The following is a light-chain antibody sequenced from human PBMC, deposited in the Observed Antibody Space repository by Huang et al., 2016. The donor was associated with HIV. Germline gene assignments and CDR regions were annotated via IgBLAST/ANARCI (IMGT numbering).Light chain of an antibody. Sequence: DIVMTQSPDSLAVFLGERATINCKSSESVLYSSNNKNYLAGYQQKPGQPPKLLIYWASTRESGVPDRVSGSGSGTDFTLTISSLQAEDVAVYYCQQHYGTPRFGGGTKVEIK. J-gene: IGKJ4*01. V-gene: IGKV4-1*01. CDR2: WAS. CDR3: QQHYGTPR. CDR1: ESVLYSSNNKNY.